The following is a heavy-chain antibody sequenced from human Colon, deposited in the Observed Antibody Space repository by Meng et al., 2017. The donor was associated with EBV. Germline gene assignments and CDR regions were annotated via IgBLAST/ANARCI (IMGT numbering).Heavy chain of an antibody. Sequence: QHQLVQLGTVVKKPGASVRVSCKASGYTFTHHGISGIRQAPGQGLEWMGWISCYNGDTNYAQKLQGRVTMTTDTSMNTAYMDLRSLRSDDTAVYYCARDPSNTSGRYAYFDYWGQGTLVTVSS. CDR2: ISCYNGDT. CDR3: ARDPSNTSGRYAYFDY. D-gene: IGHD6-19*01. J-gene: IGHJ4*02. V-gene: IGHV1-18*01. CDR1: GYTFTHHG.